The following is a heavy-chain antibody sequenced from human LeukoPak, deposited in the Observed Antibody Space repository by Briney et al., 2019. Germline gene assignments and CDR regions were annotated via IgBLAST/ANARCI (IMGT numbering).Heavy chain of an antibody. V-gene: IGHV3-48*02. CDR1: GFTFSSYS. CDR3: ARYGSGTSYISNYFDY. J-gene: IGHJ4*02. D-gene: IGHD3-10*01. CDR2: ISSDSRTI. Sequence: GGSLRLSCAASGFTFSSYSMNWVRQAPGKGLEWVSYISSDSRTIYYADSVKGRFTISRDNAKNSLYLQMKSLRDEDTAVYYCARYGSGTSYISNYFDYWGQGTLVTVSS.